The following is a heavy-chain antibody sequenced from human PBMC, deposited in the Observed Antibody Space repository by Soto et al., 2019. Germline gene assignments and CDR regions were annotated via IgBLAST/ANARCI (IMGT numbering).Heavy chain of an antibody. CDR2: LNPSAGSA. J-gene: IGHJ6*02. CDR1: GYTFTSYY. Sequence: QVQLVQSGAEVKKPGASVKVSCKASGYTFTSYYIHWLRLAPGQGLEWIGVLNPSAGSATYAQNFQGRVTMAGDTSTSTAHMELSSLRSEDTAVYYCAREERVDLSDYYNGMDVWGQGTTVTVSS. CDR3: AREERVDLSDYYNGMDV. V-gene: IGHV1-46*01. D-gene: IGHD1-1*01.